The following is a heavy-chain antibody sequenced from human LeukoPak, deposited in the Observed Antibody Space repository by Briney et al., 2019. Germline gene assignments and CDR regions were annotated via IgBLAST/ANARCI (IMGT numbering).Heavy chain of an antibody. J-gene: IGHJ6*03. V-gene: IGHV4-4*07. CDR3: ASSQDDFWSGYYQDYYMDV. CDR2: IYTSGST. D-gene: IGHD3-3*01. Sequence: PSETLSLTCTVSGGSISSYYWSWIRQPAGKGPEWIGRIYTSGSTNYNPSLKSRVTMSVDTSKNQFSLKLSSVTAADTAVYYCASSQDDFWSGYYQDYYMDVWGKGTTVTVSS. CDR1: GGSISSYY.